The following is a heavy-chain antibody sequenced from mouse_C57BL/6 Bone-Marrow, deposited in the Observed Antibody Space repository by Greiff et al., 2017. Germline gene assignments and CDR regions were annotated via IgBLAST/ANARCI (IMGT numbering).Heavy chain of an antibody. CDR2: IHPNSGST. J-gene: IGHJ2*01. CDR3: ARRGGYEGYFDY. CDR1: GYTFTSYW. V-gene: IGHV1-64*01. D-gene: IGHD2-2*01. Sequence: QVQLQQPGAELVKPGASVKLSCKASGYTFTSYWMHWVKQRPGQGLEWIGMIHPNSGSTNYNEKFKSKATLTVDKYSSTAYMQLISLTSEDSAVYYCARRGGYEGYFDYWGQGTTLTVSS.